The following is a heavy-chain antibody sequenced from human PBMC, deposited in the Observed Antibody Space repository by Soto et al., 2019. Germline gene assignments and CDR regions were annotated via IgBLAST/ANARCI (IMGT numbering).Heavy chain of an antibody. V-gene: IGHV1-8*01. CDR3: AREPAATLYYYGMDV. CDR2: MNPNSGNT. D-gene: IGHD2-15*01. Sequence: ASVKVSCKASGYTFTSYDINWVRQATGQGLEWMGWMNPNSGNTGYAQKFRGRVTMTRNTSISTAYMELSSLRSEDTAVYYCAREPAATLYYYGMDVWGQGTTVTVSS. J-gene: IGHJ6*02. CDR1: GYTFTSYD.